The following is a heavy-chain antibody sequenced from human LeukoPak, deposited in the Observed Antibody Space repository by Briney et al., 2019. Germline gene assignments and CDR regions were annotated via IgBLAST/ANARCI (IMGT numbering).Heavy chain of an antibody. CDR1: GFTFSSYS. D-gene: IGHD7-27*01. Sequence: GGSLRLSCAASGFTFSSYSMNWVRQAPGKGLEWVSAISGSGGSTYYADSVKGRFTISRDNSKNTLYLQMNSLRAEDTAVYYCAKCHWGSRWFDPWGQGTLVTVSS. CDR2: ISGSGGST. CDR3: AKCHWGSRWFDP. J-gene: IGHJ5*02. V-gene: IGHV3-23*01.